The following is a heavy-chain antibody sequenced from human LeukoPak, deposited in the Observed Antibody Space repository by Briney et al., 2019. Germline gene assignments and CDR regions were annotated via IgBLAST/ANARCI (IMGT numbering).Heavy chain of an antibody. D-gene: IGHD3-22*01. CDR2: ISSSSSTI. CDR1: GFTFSSYS. Sequence: GGSLRLSCAASGFTFSSYSMNWVRQAPGKGLEWVSYISSSSSTIYYADSVKGRFTISRDNSKNTLYLQMNSLRAEDTAVYYCAMRTTYYYDSSGYYDYWGQGTLVTVSS. V-gene: IGHV3-48*01. CDR3: AMRTTYYYDSSGYYDY. J-gene: IGHJ4*02.